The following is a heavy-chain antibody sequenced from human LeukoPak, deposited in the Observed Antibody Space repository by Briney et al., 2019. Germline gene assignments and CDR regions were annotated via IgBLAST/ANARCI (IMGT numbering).Heavy chain of an antibody. CDR3: ARDTHYYDSSGYYYCPRGLDY. CDR2: IRSSSSYI. V-gene: IGHV3-21*01. J-gene: IGHJ4*02. Sequence: KPGGSLILSFSASGFTFICYVMKWVRRAPGKGLGWVQSIRSSSSYIYYADSVKGRFTISRDNAKNSRYLQMNSLRAEDTAVYYCARDTHYYDSSGYYYCPRGLDYWGQGTLVTVSS. D-gene: IGHD3-22*01. CDR1: GFTFICYV.